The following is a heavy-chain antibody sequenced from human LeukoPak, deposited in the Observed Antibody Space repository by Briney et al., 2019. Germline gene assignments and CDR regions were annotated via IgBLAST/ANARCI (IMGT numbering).Heavy chain of an antibody. CDR1: GFTFSSYA. V-gene: IGHV3-30-3*01. D-gene: IGHD2-2*01. CDR2: ISYDGSNK. Sequence: GRSLRLSCAASGFTFSSYAMHWVRQAPGKVLEWVAVISYDGSNKYYADSVKGRFTISRDNSKNTLYLQMNSLRAEDTAVYYCARTLSQLLAFDYWGQGTLVTVSS. CDR3: ARTLSQLLAFDY. J-gene: IGHJ4*02.